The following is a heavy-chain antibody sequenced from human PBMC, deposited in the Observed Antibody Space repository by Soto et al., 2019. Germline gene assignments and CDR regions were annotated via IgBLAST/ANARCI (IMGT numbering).Heavy chain of an antibody. CDR3: AREGCSSTSCHAHDAFDI. D-gene: IGHD2-2*01. V-gene: IGHV4-31*03. Sequence: QVQLQESGPGLVKPSQTLSLTCTVSGGSISSGGYYWSWIRQHPGKGLEWIGYIYYSGSTYYNPSLKSRVTISVDTSKNQFSLKLSSVTAADTAVYYCAREGCSSTSCHAHDAFDIWGQGTMVTVSS. CDR2: IYYSGST. J-gene: IGHJ3*02. CDR1: GGSISSGGYY.